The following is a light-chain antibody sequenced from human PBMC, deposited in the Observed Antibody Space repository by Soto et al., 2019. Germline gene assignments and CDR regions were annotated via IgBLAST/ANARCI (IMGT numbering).Light chain of an antibody. CDR1: TGAVTSGHY. CDR3: LLSYSGANVV. Sequence: QAVVTQEPSLTVSPGGTVTLTCGSSTGAVTSGHYPYWFQQKPGQAPRTLIFDTSNKHSWTPARFSGSLLGDKAALTLSGAQPEDEAEYYCLLSYSGANVVFGGGTKVTVL. J-gene: IGLJ2*01. CDR2: DTS. V-gene: IGLV7-46*01.